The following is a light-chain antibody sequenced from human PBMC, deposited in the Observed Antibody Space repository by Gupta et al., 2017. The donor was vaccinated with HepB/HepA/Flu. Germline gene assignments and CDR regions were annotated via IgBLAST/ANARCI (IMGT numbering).Light chain of an antibody. V-gene: IGLV2-14*01. CDR3: SSSSSSSTRV. CDR2: DVS. Sequence: QSALTQPASVSGSPGQSIAISCTGTSSDVGDYNYVSWYQQHPGKAPNLLIYDVSNRPSGVSNRFSGSKSGNTASLTISGLQAEDEADYYCSSSSSSSTRVFGTGTKVTVL. CDR1: SSDVGDYNY. J-gene: IGLJ1*01.